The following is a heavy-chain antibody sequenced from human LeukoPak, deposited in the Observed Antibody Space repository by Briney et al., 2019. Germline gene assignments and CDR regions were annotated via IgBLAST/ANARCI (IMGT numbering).Heavy chain of an antibody. CDR1: GFTFDDYA. CDR3: AKDKKRYYYDSSGYPDY. D-gene: IGHD3-22*01. J-gene: IGHJ4*02. Sequence: GGSLRLSCAASGFTFDDYAMHWVRQAPGKGLEWVSSISWNSGSIGYADSVKGRFTISRDNAKNSLYLQMNSLRAEDTALYYCAKDKKRYYYDSSGYPDYWGQGTLVTVSS. CDR2: ISWNSGSI. V-gene: IGHV3-9*01.